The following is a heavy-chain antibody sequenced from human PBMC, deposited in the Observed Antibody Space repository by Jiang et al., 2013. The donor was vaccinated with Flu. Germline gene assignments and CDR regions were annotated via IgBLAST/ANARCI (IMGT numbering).Heavy chain of an antibody. CDR1: GGSFSAYY. V-gene: IGHV4-34*01. Sequence: TLSLTCAVYGGSFSAYYWSWIRQPPGKGLEWIGDINQSGRTNYKSSLKSRVTISVDTSKHQFSLKLSSVIAADTAVYYCARGGRGAYYDILTGYQPGFDYWGQGTLVTVSS. CDR2: INQSGRT. J-gene: IGHJ4*02. D-gene: IGHD3-9*01. CDR3: ARGGRGAYYDILTGYQPGFDY.